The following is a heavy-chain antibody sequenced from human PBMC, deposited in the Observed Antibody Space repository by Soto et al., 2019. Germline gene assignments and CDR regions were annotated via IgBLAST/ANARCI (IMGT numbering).Heavy chain of an antibody. CDR1: GFTVSSNY. J-gene: IGHJ5*02. CDR2: IYSGGST. V-gene: IGHV3-66*01. D-gene: IGHD4-17*01. CDR3: ARDVGYGDYDWFDP. Sequence: GGSLRLSCAASGFTVSSNYMSWVRQAPGKGLEWVSVIYSGGSTYYADSVKGRFTISRDNSKNTLYLQMNSLRAEDTAVYYCARDVGYGDYDWFDPWGQGTLVTVSS.